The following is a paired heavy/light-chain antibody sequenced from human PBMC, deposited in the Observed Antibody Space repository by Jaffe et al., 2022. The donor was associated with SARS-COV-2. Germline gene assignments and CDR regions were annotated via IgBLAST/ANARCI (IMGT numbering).Heavy chain of an antibody. CDR1: GFTFNDAW. J-gene: IGHJ3*01. CDR2: IKHRAEGETI. V-gene: IGHV3-15*01. Sequence: EVQLVESGGGSVEPGGSLRLSCAASGFTFNDAWMHWVRQAPGKGLEWVGRIKHRAEGETIEYAASVRGRFSLSRDDSRNTLYLQMNSLKIEDTALYYCTTDWGSGYTWVRAFDVWGRGTLVSVSS. CDR3: TTDWGSGYTWVRAFDV. D-gene: IGHD5-12*01.
Light chain of an antibody. Sequence: EIVLTQSPGTLSLSPGDRATLSCRASESVRRNFLAWYQQKVGQSPRLLIYDASNRATGTPDRFSGSGSGTDFTLTISRLEPEDFAVYYCQQYAGSIVTFGGGTKVEI. CDR1: ESVRRNF. CDR2: DAS. CDR3: QQYAGSIVT. V-gene: IGKV3-20*01. J-gene: IGKJ4*01.